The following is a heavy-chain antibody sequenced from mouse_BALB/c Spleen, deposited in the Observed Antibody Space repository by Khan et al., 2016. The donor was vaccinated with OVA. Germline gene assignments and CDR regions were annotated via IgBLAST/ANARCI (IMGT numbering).Heavy chain of an antibody. CDR2: IKYSGST. Sequence: EVQLQESGPGLVKPSQSLSLTCTVTGYSITSDYAWNWIRQFPGNKLEWMGYIKYSGSTSYNPSLKSRISITRNTSQNQFVLQLSSVTTEDTATYYCARSGTISTVVATDFDAWGQGTTLTVSS. CDR1: GYSITSDYA. CDR3: ARSGTISTVVATDFDA. V-gene: IGHV3-2*02. J-gene: IGHJ2*01. D-gene: IGHD1-1*01.